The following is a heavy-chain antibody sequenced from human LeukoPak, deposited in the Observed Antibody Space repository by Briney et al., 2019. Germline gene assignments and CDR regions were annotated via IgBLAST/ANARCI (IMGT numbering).Heavy chain of an antibody. D-gene: IGHD4/OR15-4a*01. CDR1: GYTFTFHY. CDR3: ARGHDYGPDY. CDR2: IKPDSGAT. Sequence: ASVKVSCKASGYTFTFHYLHWLRQAPGQGLEWMGWIKPDSGATNFAQNFQGRVTITSDTSINTAYMELSSLTSDDTAMYYCARGHDYGPDYGGQGTLVTV. V-gene: IGHV1-2*02. J-gene: IGHJ4*02.